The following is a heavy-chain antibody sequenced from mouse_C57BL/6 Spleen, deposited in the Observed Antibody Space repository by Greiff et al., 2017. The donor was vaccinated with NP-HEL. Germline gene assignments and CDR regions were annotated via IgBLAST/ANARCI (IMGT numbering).Heavy chain of an antibody. CDR1: GYTFTDYY. D-gene: IGHD1-1*01. Sequence: EVQLQQSGPELVKPGASVKISCKASGYTFTDYYMNWVKRSHGKSLEWIGDINPNNGGTSYNQKFKGKATLTVDKSSSTAYMELRSLTSEDSAVYYCARSGYGSSFYFDYWGQGTTLTVSS. CDR2: INPNNGGT. J-gene: IGHJ2*01. CDR3: ARSGYGSSFYFDY. V-gene: IGHV1-26*01.